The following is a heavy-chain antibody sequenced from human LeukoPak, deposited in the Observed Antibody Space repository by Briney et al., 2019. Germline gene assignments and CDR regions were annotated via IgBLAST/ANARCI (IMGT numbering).Heavy chain of an antibody. Sequence: SETLSLTCTVSGGSISSSSYYWGWIRQPPGKGLEWIGSIYYSGSTYYNPSLKSRVTISVDTSKNQFSLKLSSVTAADTAVYYCARNPRRIGHDYYYMDVWGKGTTVTVSS. CDR3: ARNPRRIGHDYYYMDV. V-gene: IGHV4-39*01. D-gene: IGHD3-10*01. CDR1: GGSISSSSYY. J-gene: IGHJ6*03. CDR2: IYYSGST.